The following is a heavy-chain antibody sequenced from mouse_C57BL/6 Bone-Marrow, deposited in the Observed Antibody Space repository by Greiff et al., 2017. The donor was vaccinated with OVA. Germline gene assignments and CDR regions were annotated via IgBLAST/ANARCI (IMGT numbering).Heavy chain of an antibody. V-gene: IGHV5-17*01. Sequence: EVMLVESGGGLVKPGGSLKLSCAASGFTFSDYGMHWVRQAPEKGLEWVAYISSGSSTIYYADTVKGRFTISRDNAKNTLFLQMTSLRSEDTAMYYCARPPLSYYYAMDYWGQGTSVTVSS. J-gene: IGHJ4*01. D-gene: IGHD6-1*01. CDR3: ARPPLSYYYAMDY. CDR2: ISSGSSTI. CDR1: GFTFSDYG.